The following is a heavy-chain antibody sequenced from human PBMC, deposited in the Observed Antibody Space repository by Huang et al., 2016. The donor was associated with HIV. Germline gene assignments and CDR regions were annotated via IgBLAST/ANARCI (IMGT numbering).Heavy chain of an antibody. V-gene: IGHV4-59*02. J-gene: IGHJ5*02. D-gene: IGHD3-3*01. CDR1: GGSVSSHY. CDR2: IYYSA. Sequence: QVQLQESGPGLVKPSETLSLTCTVSGGSVSSHYWSWIRQPPAKGLEWIGNIYYSANYNPSLKSRVTISVDTSNNQFSLKLSSVTAADTAVYYCARTSHYDFWSGHHWFDPWGQGTLVTVSS. CDR3: ARTSHYDFWSGHHWFDP.